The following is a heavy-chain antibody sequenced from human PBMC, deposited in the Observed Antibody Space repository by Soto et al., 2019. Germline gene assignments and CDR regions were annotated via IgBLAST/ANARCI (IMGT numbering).Heavy chain of an antibody. CDR3: ARDLGRTAAGYYYYDAMDV. CDR2: IKEDGSEK. J-gene: IGHJ6*02. Sequence: LRLSCAASGFTFGDFWMNWVRQAPGKGLEWVANIKEDGSEKYFLDSVKGRFTISRDNAKNSLYLQINSLRAEDTGVYYCARDLGRTAAGYYYYDAMDVWGQGTTVTVSS. CDR1: GFTFGDFW. V-gene: IGHV3-7*01. D-gene: IGHD2-2*01.